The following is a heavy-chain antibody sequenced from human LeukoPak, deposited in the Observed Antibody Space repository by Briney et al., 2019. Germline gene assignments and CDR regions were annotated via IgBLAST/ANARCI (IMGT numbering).Heavy chain of an antibody. CDR1: GYTFTGYY. V-gene: IGHV1-2*02. J-gene: IGHJ4*02. CDR2: INPNSGGT. CDR3: ASSSSSSWFRFDY. D-gene: IGHD6-13*01. Sequence: RASVTVSCTASGYTFTGYYMHWVRQAPGQGLEWMGWINPNSGGTNYAQKFQGRVTMTRDTSISTAYMELSRLRSDDTAVYYCASSSSSSWFRFDYWGQGTLVTVSS.